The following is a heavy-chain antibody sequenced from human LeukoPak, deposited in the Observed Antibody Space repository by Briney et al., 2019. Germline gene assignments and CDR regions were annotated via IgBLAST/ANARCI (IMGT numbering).Heavy chain of an antibody. CDR2: IYFSGST. J-gene: IGHJ6*02. CDR1: GGFISSNTYY. V-gene: IGHV4-39*01. CDR3: ARLGSYCFSASCYSGMDV. D-gene: IGHD2-2*01. Sequence: SETLSLTCTVSGGFISSNTYYWGWIRQPPGKGLEWIGSIYFSGSTYSNPSLKSRVTISVDTTKNQFSLQLSSVTAADTAMYYCARLGSYCFSASCYSGMDVWGQGTTVTVSS.